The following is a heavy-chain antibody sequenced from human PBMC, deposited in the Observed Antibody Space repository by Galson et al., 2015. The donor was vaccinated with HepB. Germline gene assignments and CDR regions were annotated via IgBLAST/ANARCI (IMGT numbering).Heavy chain of an antibody. Sequence: SLRLSCAASGFTFSSYAMHWVRQAPGKGLEWVAVISYDGSNKYYADSVEGRFTISRDNSKNTLYLQMNSLRAEDTAVYYCARDFLEVSASSWLYYYYYYYGMDVWGQGTTVTVSS. J-gene: IGHJ6*02. V-gene: IGHV3-30-3*01. D-gene: IGHD3-3*01. CDR1: GFTFSSYA. CDR2: ISYDGSNK. CDR3: ARDFLEVSASSWLYYYYYYYGMDV.